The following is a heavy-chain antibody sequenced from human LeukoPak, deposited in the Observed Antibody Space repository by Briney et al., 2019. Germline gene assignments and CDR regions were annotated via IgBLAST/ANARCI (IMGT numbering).Heavy chain of an antibody. Sequence: SETLSLTCAVYGGSFSGYYWSWIRQPPGKGLEWIGEINHSGSTNYNPSPKSRVTISVDTSKNQFSLKLSSVTAADTAVYYCARGRYYYDSSGSIGAFDIWGQGTMVTVSS. CDR2: INHSGST. J-gene: IGHJ3*02. D-gene: IGHD3-22*01. CDR1: GGSFSGYY. V-gene: IGHV4-34*01. CDR3: ARGRYYYDSSGSIGAFDI.